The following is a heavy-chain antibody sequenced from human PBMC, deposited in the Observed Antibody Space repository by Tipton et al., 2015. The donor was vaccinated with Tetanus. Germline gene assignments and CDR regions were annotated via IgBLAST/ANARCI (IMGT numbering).Heavy chain of an antibody. CDR3: AKHGDTSRNYYFDY. CDR2: IFYSGST. CDR1: GGSISSIS. J-gene: IGHJ4*02. V-gene: IGHV4-39*01. Sequence: LRLSCTVSGGSISSISWIRQPPGKGLEWIGNIFYSGSTSYNPPLKSRVTLSVDTSRNHFSLKLTSVTAADTAIYYCAKHGDTSRNYYFDYWGQGALVTVSS. D-gene: IGHD6-13*01.